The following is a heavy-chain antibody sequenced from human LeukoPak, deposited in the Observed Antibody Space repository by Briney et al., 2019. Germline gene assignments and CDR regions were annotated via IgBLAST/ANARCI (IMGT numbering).Heavy chain of an antibody. D-gene: IGHD3-22*01. V-gene: IGHV1-69*04. J-gene: IGHJ3*02. CDR1: GGTFSSYA. CDR2: IIPILGIA. Sequence: SVKVSCKASGGTFSSYAISWVRQAPGQGLEWMGRIIPILGIANYAQKFQGRVTMTRDTSISTAYTELSRLRSDDTAEYYCARAHASLRITMIVVGEHAFDIWGQGTMVTVSS. CDR3: ARAHASLRITMIVVGEHAFDI.